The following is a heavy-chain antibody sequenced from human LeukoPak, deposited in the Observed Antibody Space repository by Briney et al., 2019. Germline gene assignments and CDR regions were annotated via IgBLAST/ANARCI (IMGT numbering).Heavy chain of an antibody. CDR1: GFTFSSHW. D-gene: IGHD2-2*02. J-gene: IGHJ4*02. V-gene: IGHV3-7*01. CDR2: INQDGSEK. CDR3: AKDAVPAAILVDYFDY. Sequence: GGSLRLSCAASGFTFSSHWMSWVRQAPGKGLEWVANINQDGSEKSSVDSVKGRFTISRDNAKNSLYLQMNSLRAEDTAVYYCAKDAVPAAILVDYFDYWGQGTLVTVSS.